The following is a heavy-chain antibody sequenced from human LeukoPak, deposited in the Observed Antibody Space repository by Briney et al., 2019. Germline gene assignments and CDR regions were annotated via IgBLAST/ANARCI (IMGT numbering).Heavy chain of an antibody. CDR2: IGTSSTTI. CDR1: GFTFSNYS. J-gene: IGHJ6*03. CDR3: ARFAAGGSYYYYMDV. D-gene: IGHD6-25*01. Sequence: GGSLRLSCAASGFTFSNYSMNWVRQPPGKGLEWVSNIGTSSTTIYYADSVKGRFTISRDNAKNSLYLQMNSLRADDTAVYYCARFAAGGSYYYYMDVWGKGTTVTVSS. V-gene: IGHV3-48*01.